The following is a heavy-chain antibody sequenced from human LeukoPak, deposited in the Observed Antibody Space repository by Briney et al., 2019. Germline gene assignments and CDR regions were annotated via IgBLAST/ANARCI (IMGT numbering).Heavy chain of an antibody. J-gene: IGHJ6*02. D-gene: IGHD2/OR15-2a*01. V-gene: IGHV3-30*18. CDR2: ISYDGSNK. Sequence: GGSLRLSCAASGFTFSSHGMHWVRQAPGKGLEWVAVISYDGSNKYYADSVKGRFTISRDNSKNTLYLQMNSLRAEDTAVYYCAKRSLYYYYGMDVWGQGTTVTVSS. CDR1: GFTFSSHG. CDR3: AKRSLYYYYGMDV.